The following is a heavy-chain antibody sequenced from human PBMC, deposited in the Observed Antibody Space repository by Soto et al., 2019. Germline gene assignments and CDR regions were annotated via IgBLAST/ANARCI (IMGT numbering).Heavy chain of an antibody. V-gene: IGHV4-30-4*01. CDR3: ARGSMVRGILDY. D-gene: IGHD3-10*01. CDR1: GGSISSGDYY. J-gene: IGHJ4*02. CDR2: IYYSGST. Sequence: PSETLSLTCTVSGGSISSGDYYWSWIRQPPGKGLEWIGYIYYSGSTYYNPSLKSRVTISVDTSKNQFSLKLSSVTAADTAVYYCARGSMVRGILDYWGQGTLVTVSS.